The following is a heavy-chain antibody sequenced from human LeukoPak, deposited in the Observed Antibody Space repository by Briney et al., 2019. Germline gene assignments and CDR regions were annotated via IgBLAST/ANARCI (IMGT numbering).Heavy chain of an antibody. CDR3: AGDSGYYGSGAYPLFDY. CDR2: IYSSGAT. Sequence: PSETLSLTCTVSGGSVSSSSYYYWGWMRQPPGKGLEWIAYIYSSGATYYNPSLKSRVTISGDTSKNQFSLKLTLVTAADTAVYYCAGDSGYYGSGAYPLFDYWGQGTLVTVSS. D-gene: IGHD3-10*01. J-gene: IGHJ4*02. CDR1: GGSVSSSSYYY. V-gene: IGHV4-39*07.